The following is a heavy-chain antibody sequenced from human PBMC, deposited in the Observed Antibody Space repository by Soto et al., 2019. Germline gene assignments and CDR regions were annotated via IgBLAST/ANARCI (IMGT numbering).Heavy chain of an antibody. CDR3: ARGNLGYCSSTSCYGAFDI. CDR1: GFTFSDHY. J-gene: IGHJ3*02. CDR2: TRNKANSYTT. V-gene: IGHV3-72*01. D-gene: IGHD2-2*01. Sequence: EVQLVESGGGLVQPGGSLRLSCAASGFTFSDHYMDWVRQAPGKGLEWVGRTRNKANSYTTEYAASVKGRFTISRDDSKNSLYLQMNSLKTEDTAVYYCARGNLGYCSSTSCYGAFDIWGQETMVTVSS.